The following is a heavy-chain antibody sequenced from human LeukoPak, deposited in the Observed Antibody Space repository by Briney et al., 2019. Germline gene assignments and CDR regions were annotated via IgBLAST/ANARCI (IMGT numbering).Heavy chain of an antibody. D-gene: IGHD1-26*01. CDR1: GYTFTSYD. J-gene: IGHJ4*02. CDR3: ARVTGSIDY. Sequence: GASVKVSCKASGYTFTSYDINWVRQATGHRLEWMGWMNPKSGNTGSAQKFQGRVTLTRDTSISTAYMELSSLRSEDTAVYYCARVTGSIDYWGQGTLVTVSS. CDR2: MNPKSGNT. V-gene: IGHV1-8*01.